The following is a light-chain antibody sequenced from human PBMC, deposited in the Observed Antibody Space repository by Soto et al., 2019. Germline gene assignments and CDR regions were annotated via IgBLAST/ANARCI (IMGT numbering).Light chain of an antibody. V-gene: IGLV2-18*01. Sequence: QSALTQPPSVSGSPGQSVTISCTGTSSDVGSYNRVSWYQQPPGTAPKLMIYEVSNRPSGVPDRFSGSKSGNTASLTISGLQAEDEADYYCSLYTSSSTYVFGTGTKLPAL. CDR1: SSDVGSYNR. CDR3: SLYTSSSTYV. J-gene: IGLJ1*01. CDR2: EVS.